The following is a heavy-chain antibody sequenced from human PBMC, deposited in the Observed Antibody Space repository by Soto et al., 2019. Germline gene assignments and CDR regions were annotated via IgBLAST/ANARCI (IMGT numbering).Heavy chain of an antibody. J-gene: IGHJ6*02. CDR3: AREPVGPDYAMDV. CDR2: LGFDGGGR. CDR1: GFDFCSYG. Sequence: QMQLVESGGGVVQPGTSLRLSCAASGFDFCSYGMHWVRQTPGKGLEWVAVLGFDGGGRYYADSVKGRFTISRDNSKKMLYLQMDSLRAGDTALYYCAREPVGPDYAMDVWGQGTTVTVSS. D-gene: IGHD1-26*01. V-gene: IGHV3-33*01.